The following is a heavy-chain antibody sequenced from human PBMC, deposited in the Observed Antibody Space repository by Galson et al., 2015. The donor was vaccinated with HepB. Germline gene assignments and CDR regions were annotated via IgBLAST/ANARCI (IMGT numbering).Heavy chain of an antibody. Sequence: CAISGDRVSSNSAAWNWIRQSPSRGLEWLGRTYYRSKRYNDYAVSVKSRITINPDTSKNQFSLQLNSVTPEDTAVDYCARVLRSAWGSESYRCPFDYWGQGTLVTVSS. D-gene: IGHD3-10*01. V-gene: IGHV6-1*01. CDR3: ARVLRSAWGSESYRCPFDY. CDR1: GDRVSSNSAA. CDR2: TYYRSKRYN. J-gene: IGHJ4*02.